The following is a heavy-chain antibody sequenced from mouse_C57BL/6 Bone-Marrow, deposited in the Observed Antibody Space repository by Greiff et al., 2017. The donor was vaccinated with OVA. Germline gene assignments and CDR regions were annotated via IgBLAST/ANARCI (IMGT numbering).Heavy chain of an antibody. D-gene: IGHD4-1*01. CDR1: GYTFTSYG. V-gene: IGHV1-81*01. CDR2: IYPRSGNT. Sequence: QVQLQQSGAELARPGASVKLSCKASGYTFTSYGISWVKQRTGQGLEWIGEIYPRSGNTYYNEKFKGKATLTADKSSSTAYMELRSLTSEDSAVYFCARRGDWAIYFDYWGQGTTLTVSS. CDR3: ARRGDWAIYFDY. J-gene: IGHJ2*01.